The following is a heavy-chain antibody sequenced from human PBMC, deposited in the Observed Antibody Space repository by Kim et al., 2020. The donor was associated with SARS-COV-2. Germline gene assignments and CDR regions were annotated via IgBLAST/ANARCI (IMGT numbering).Heavy chain of an antibody. CDR2: INHSGST. CDR3: AGHPEVLRYFDWLSSRRYYGMDV. V-gene: IGHV4-34*01. J-gene: IGHJ6*02. CDR1: GGSFSGYY. Sequence: SETLSLTCAVYGGSFSGYYWSWIRQPPGKGLEWIGEINHSGSTNYNPSLKSRVTISVDTSKNQFSLKLSSVTAADTAVYYCAGHPEVLRYFDWLSSRRYYGMDVWGQGTTVTVSS. D-gene: IGHD3-9*01.